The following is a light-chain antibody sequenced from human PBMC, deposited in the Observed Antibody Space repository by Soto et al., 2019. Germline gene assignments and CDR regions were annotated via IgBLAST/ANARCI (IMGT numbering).Light chain of an antibody. CDR2: EVT. CDR1: SSDVGAYKY. V-gene: IGLV2-14*01. Sequence: QSVLTQPASVSGSPGQSITISCTGTSSDVGAYKYVSWYQQHPGKAPKLIIYEVTSRPSGVSYRFSGSKSGNSASLTISGLQAEDEADYYCSSYASSSSYVFGGGTKLTVL. CDR3: SSYASSSSYV. J-gene: IGLJ1*01.